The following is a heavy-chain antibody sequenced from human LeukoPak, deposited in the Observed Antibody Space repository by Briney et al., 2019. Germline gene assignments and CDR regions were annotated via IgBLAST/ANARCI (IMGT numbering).Heavy chain of an antibody. CDR1: GGSISSYY. Sequence: PSETLSLTCTVSGGSISSYYWSWIRQPPGKGLEWIGYIYYSGSTNYNPPLKSRVTISVDTSKNQFSLKLSSVTAADTAVYYCARSFITIFGGAYNWFDPWGQGTLVTVSS. CDR2: IYYSGST. J-gene: IGHJ5*02. V-gene: IGHV4-59*01. D-gene: IGHD3-3*01. CDR3: ARSFITIFGGAYNWFDP.